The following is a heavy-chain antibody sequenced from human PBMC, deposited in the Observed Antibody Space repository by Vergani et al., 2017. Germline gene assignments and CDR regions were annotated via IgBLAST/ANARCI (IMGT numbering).Heavy chain of an antibody. CDR3: ASGLGDWFDP. V-gene: IGHV4-34*01. Sequence: QVQLQQWGAGLLKPSETLFLTCAVYGGSFSGYYWSWIRQAPGKGLEWIGEINHSGSTNYNPSLKSRVTISVDASKNQFSLKLNSVSAADTAVYYCASGLGDWFDPWGQGTLVTVSS. J-gene: IGHJ5*02. CDR1: GGSFSGYY. CDR2: INHSGST. D-gene: IGHD3-10*01.